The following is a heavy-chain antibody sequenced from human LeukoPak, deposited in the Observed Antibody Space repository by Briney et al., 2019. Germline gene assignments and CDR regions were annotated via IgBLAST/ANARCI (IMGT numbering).Heavy chain of an antibody. Sequence: SEALSLTCAVYGGSFGDSYWSWIRQPPGKGLEWIGEINQSGSTNYNPSLKSRVTISVDTSKNQFYLQMNSVTAADTAVYYCARNGWYSFEYCGQGTLVTVSS. D-gene: IGHD6-19*01. CDR1: GGSFGDSY. CDR2: INQSGST. J-gene: IGHJ4*02. CDR3: ARNGWYSFEY. V-gene: IGHV4-34*01.